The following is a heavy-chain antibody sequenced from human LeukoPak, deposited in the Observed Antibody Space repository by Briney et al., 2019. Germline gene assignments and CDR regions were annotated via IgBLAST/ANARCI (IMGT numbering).Heavy chain of an antibody. CDR3: ARGGGIAAHPDLYWFDP. J-gene: IGHJ5*02. V-gene: IGHV4-34*01. Sequence: SETLSLTCAVYGGSFSGYYWSWIRQPPGKGLEWIGEINHSGSTNYNPSLKSRVTISVDTSKNQFSLKLSSVTAADTAVYYCARGGGIAAHPDLYWFDPWGQGTLVTVSS. CDR1: GGSFSGYY. D-gene: IGHD6-6*01. CDR2: INHSGST.